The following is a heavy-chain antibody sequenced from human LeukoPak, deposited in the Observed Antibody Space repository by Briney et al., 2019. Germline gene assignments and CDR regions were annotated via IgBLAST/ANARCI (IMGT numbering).Heavy chain of an antibody. J-gene: IGHJ4*02. CDR2: IIPIFGTA. CDR3: ARVFYYDSSGYYYPGAIDY. Sequence: GASVKVSCKASGGTFSSYAISWVRQAPGQGLEWMGRIIPIFGTANYAQKFQGRVTITTDESTSTAYMELSSLRSEDTAVYYCARVFYYDSSGYYYPGAIDYWGQGTLVTVSS. CDR1: GGTFSSYA. V-gene: IGHV1-69*05. D-gene: IGHD3-22*01.